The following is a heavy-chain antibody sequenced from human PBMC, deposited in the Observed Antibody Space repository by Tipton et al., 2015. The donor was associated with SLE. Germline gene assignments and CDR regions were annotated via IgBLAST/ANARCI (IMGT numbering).Heavy chain of an antibody. D-gene: IGHD1-1*01. CDR3: AKDGSNWNLDY. V-gene: IGHV3-30*02. CDR1: GFTFSTSN. CDR2: IRFDRDHQ. J-gene: IGHJ4*02. Sequence: GSQRLSCATSGFTFSTSNMHWVRQAPGKGLEWVSLIRFDRDHQYNADSVKGRFTTSRDSSTSTVYLQMNSRRIEDTAVYYCAKDGSNWNLDYWGLGTLVTVSS.